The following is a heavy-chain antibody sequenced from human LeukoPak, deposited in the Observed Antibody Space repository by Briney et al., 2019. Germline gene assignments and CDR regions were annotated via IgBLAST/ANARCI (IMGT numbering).Heavy chain of an antibody. CDR3: ARVNTYNAFDI. D-gene: IGHD2-2*02. CDR1: GYSITSAYY. J-gene: IGHJ3*02. Sequence: SETLSLTCTVSGYSITSAYYWGWIRQPPGKGLEWIGSIYHSGSTYYNPSLKSRVTISVDTSKNQFSLKLSSVTAADTAVYYCARVNTYNAFDIWGQGTMVTVSS. CDR2: IYHSGST. V-gene: IGHV4-38-2*02.